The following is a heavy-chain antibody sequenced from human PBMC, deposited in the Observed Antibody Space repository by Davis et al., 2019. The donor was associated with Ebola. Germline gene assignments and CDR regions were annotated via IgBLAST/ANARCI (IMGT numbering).Heavy chain of an antibody. Sequence: SVPVPRQPSGYTFTSHGITRVRQAPGQGLEGMGRNNPHNGNTNYAQNVQGRVNMTTDTSTSTAYMEVGSLRSDDTAVYYCARAQCPTTSDHWGQGTLVTVSS. CDR2: NNPHNGNT. D-gene: IGHD1-1*01. J-gene: IGHJ4*02. CDR3: ARAQCPTTSDH. V-gene: IGHV1-18*04. CDR1: GYTFTSHG.